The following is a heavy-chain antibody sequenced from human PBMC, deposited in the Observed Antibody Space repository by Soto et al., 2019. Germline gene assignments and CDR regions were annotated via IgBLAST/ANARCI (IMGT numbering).Heavy chain of an antibody. Sequence: GESLKISCAASGFTFSSYAMSWVRQAPGKGLEWVSAISGSGGSTYYADSVKGRFTISRDNSKNTLYLQMNSLRAEDTAVYYCANGRGVRTLYYFDYWGQGTLVTVSS. J-gene: IGHJ4*02. V-gene: IGHV3-23*01. CDR1: GFTFSSYA. D-gene: IGHD3-10*01. CDR3: ANGRGVRTLYYFDY. CDR2: ISGSGGST.